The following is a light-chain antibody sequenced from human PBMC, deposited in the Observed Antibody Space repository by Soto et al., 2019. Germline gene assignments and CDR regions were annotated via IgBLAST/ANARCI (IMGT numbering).Light chain of an antibody. Sequence: DIQLTQSPSFLSASVGDRVTITCRASQAMSSYLAWYQQEPGKAPKLLIYETSTLQSGVPSRFSGSGSGTEFTLTISSLQPEDFATYYCQQLNLYPITLGQGTRLEIK. CDR2: ETS. CDR3: QQLNLYPIT. V-gene: IGKV1-9*01. J-gene: IGKJ5*01. CDR1: QAMSSY.